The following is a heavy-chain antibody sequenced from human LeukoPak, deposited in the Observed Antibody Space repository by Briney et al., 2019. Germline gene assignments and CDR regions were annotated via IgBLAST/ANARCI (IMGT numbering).Heavy chain of an antibody. V-gene: IGHV4-59*01. D-gene: IGHD6-19*01. CDR2: IYSSGDT. J-gene: IGHJ3*02. Sequence: PSETLSLTCTVFGGSFSSYYWGWIRQSPGKGLEWIAYIYSSGDTNYNPSLKSRVAISIDTSKNQFFLNLSFVTAADTAVYYCARVGGEQWLVNDAFDIWGQGTMVTVSS. CDR1: GGSFSSYY. CDR3: ARVGGEQWLVNDAFDI.